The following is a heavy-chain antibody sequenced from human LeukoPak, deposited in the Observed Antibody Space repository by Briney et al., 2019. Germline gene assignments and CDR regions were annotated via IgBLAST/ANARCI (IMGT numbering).Heavy chain of an antibody. CDR1: GDSITGYY. CDR3: AKAGRTDY. J-gene: IGHJ4*02. Sequence: SETLSLTCSVSGDSITGYYWGWIRQPPGKGLEWIGNIYYTGNTYYNSSLKSRVTISLDTSKNQFSLKLSSVTAADTAVYYCAKAGRTDYWGQGTLVTVSS. D-gene: IGHD6-13*01. CDR2: IYYTGNT. V-gene: IGHV4-59*04.